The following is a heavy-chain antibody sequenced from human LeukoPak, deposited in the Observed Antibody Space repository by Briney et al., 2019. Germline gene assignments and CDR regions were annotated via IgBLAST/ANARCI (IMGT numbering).Heavy chain of an antibody. CDR1: GYSISSDYQ. J-gene: IGHJ5*02. Sequence: SETLSLTCGVSGYSISSDYQWAWIRQSPGKGMEWIGSIYHSGSAHYNPSLKSRVTISVETSKNQLSLNMYSVTAADTAVYYCARDRRWLTPDGTSNSCYENYFDLWGQGTLVTVSS. V-gene: IGHV4-38-2*02. CDR2: IYHSGSA. D-gene: IGHD2-2*01. CDR3: ARDRRWLTPDGTSNSCYENYFDL.